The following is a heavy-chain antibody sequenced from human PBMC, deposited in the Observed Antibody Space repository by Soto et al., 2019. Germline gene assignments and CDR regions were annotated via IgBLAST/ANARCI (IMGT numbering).Heavy chain of an antibody. V-gene: IGHV3-30*03. CDR1: GFTFSSYG. Sequence: QVPLVESGGGVVQPGRSLRLSCAASGFTFSSYGMHWVRQAPGKGLEWVAIISYDEINKYYADSVKGRFTISRDNSNKTLYLQMNSLRAEETAVYYCATSVYNWNDGFFDYWGQGTLVTVYS. CDR3: ATSVYNWNDGFFDY. D-gene: IGHD1-1*01. CDR2: ISYDEINK. J-gene: IGHJ4*02.